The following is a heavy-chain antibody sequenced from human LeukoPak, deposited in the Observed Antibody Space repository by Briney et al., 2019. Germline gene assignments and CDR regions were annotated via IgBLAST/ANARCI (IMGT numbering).Heavy chain of an antibody. J-gene: IGHJ4*02. CDR2: ISAYSGNT. V-gene: IGHV1-18*01. Sequence: ASVKVSCKASGYTFTSYGISWVRQAPGQGLEWMGWISAYSGNTNYAQKLQGRVTMTTDTSTSTAYVELRSLRSDDTAVYYCAIVPYDGSGYSGYWGQGTLVTVSS. CDR3: AIVPYDGSGYSGY. CDR1: GYTFTSYG. D-gene: IGHD3-22*01.